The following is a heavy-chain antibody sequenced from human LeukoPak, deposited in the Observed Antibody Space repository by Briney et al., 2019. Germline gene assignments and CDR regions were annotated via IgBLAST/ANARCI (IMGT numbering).Heavy chain of an antibody. CDR2: IIPILGIA. CDR1: GYSFTSYW. J-gene: IGHJ4*02. CDR3: ARVRQRDFDY. Sequence: KISCKGSGYSFTSYWIGWVRQAPGQGLEWMGRIIPILGIANYAQKFQGRVTITADKSTSTAYMELSSLRSEDTGVYYCARVRQRDFDYWGQGTLVTVSS. V-gene: IGHV1-69*04.